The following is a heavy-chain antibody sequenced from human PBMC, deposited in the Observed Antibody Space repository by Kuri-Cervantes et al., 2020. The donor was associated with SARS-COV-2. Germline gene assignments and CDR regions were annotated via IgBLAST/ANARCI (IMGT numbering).Heavy chain of an antibody. D-gene: IGHD2-2*01. CDR3: ARHEGVPAAFRLNWFDP. V-gene: IGHV3-21*01. CDR2: ISSSSSYI. CDR1: GFTFSSYS. J-gene: IGHJ5*02. Sequence: GESLKISCAASGFTFSSYSMNWVRQAPGKGLEWVSSISSSSSYIYYADSVKGRFTISRDNAKNSLYLQMNSLRAEDTAVYYCARHEGVPAAFRLNWFDPWGQGTLVTVSS.